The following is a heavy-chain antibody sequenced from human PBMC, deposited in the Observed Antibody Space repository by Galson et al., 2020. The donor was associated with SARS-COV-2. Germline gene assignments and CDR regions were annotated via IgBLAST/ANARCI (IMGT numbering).Heavy chain of an antibody. CDR3: ARHLGPA. CDR2: TYYRSKWYH. J-gene: IGHJ5*02. D-gene: IGHD3-10*01. Sequence: SQTLSLTCAISGDSVSSNSAVWSWIRQSPSRGLEWLGRTYYRSKWYHDYAMSVKSRITISPDTSRNQFSLQLNSVTPEDTAVYYCARHLGPAWGQGTLVTVSS. V-gene: IGHV6-1*01. CDR1: GDSVSSNSAV.